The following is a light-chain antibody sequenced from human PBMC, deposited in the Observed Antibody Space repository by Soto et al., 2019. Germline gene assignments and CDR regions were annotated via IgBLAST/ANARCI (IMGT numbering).Light chain of an antibody. CDR1: QSVLYSSNNNNY. CDR3: QQYYDTPLT. CDR2: WAS. Sequence: DIVMTQSPDSLAVSLGERATINCKSSQSVLYSSNNNNYLAWYQQRPGQPPQLLIYWASTRESGVPDRFSGSGFGTDFTLTIISLQAEDVAVFYCQQYYDTPLTFGGGTRVEIK. J-gene: IGKJ4*01. V-gene: IGKV4-1*01.